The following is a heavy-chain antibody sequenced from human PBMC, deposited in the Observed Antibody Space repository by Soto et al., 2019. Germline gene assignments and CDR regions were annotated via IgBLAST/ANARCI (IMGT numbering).Heavy chain of an antibody. D-gene: IGHD2-2*02. CDR2: IIPIFGTA. Sequence: QVQLVQSGAEVKKPGSSVKVSCKASGGTFSSYAISWVRQAPGQGLEWMGGIIPIFGTANYAQKFQGRVTITADKSTSTAYMELRSLRSEDTAVYYCASYCSSTSCYNYFDSWGQGTLVTVSS. CDR1: GGTFSSYA. CDR3: ASYCSSTSCYNYFDS. V-gene: IGHV1-69*06. J-gene: IGHJ4*02.